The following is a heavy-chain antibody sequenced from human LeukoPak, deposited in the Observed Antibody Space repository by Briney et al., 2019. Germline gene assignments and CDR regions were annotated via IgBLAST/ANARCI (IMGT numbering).Heavy chain of an antibody. J-gene: IGHJ4*02. D-gene: IGHD6-13*01. CDR3: ARGLRIAAAGHFGY. Sequence: ASVKVSCKAFGYTFTSYDINWVRQATGQGLECRGWMNPNSGNTGYAQKFQGRVTMTRDTSISTAYMEMSSLRSENTGVYYSARGLRIAAAGHFGYCGQGALVSASS. CDR1: GYTFTSYD. CDR2: MNPNSGNT. V-gene: IGHV1-8*01.